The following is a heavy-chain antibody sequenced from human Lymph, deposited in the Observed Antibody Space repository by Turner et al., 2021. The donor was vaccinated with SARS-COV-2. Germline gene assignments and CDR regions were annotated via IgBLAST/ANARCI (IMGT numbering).Heavy chain of an antibody. CDR3: ARDFVAVTGPFDY. Sequence: QVQLVESGGGVVQPGRSLRLSCAASGFTFSSYAMHWVRQAPGKGLGWVAVISYDGSNKYYADSVKGRFTISRDNSKNTLYLQMNSLRAEHTAVYYCARDFVAVTGPFDYWGQGTLVTVSS. D-gene: IGHD6-19*01. V-gene: IGHV3-30-3*01. CDR2: ISYDGSNK. CDR1: GFTFSSYA. J-gene: IGHJ4*02.